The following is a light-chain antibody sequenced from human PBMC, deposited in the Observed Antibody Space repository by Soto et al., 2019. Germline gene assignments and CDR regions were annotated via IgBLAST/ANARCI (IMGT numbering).Light chain of an antibody. Sequence: DVVMTQSPLSLPVTLGQPASISCRSNQSLVHSDGIAYFSWFQQRPGRSPRRLIYKISNRDSGVPARFSGSGSGTDFALKISRVEAEDVGVYYCMQGTHWPMTFGQGTRLEMK. CDR3: MQGTHWPMT. J-gene: IGKJ5*01. CDR2: KIS. V-gene: IGKV2-30*02. CDR1: QSLVHSDGIAY.